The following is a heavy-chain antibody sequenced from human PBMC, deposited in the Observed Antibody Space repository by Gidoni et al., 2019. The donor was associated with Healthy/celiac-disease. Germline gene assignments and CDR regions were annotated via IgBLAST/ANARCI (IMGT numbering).Heavy chain of an antibody. CDR1: GGSISSYY. CDR2: IYYSGST. J-gene: IGHJ4*02. Sequence: QVQLQESGPGLVKPSETLSLTCTVSGGSISSYYWSWIRQPPGKGLEWIGYIYYSGSTNYNPSLKSRVTISVDTSKNQFSLKLSSVTAADTAGYYCARTRVGYSSGWYHFDYWGQGTLVTVSS. CDR3: ARTRVGYSSGWYHFDY. V-gene: IGHV4-59*01. D-gene: IGHD6-19*01.